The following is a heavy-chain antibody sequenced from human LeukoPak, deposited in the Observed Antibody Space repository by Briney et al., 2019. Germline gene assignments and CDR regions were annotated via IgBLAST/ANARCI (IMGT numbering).Heavy chain of an antibody. D-gene: IGHD2-2*01. CDR3: ARARLRSTSCPGY. Sequence: GASVKISCKASGYTFTRYDINWVRQATGHGLEWMGWMNPNSSNTGYVQKFQGRVTITMNTSISTAYMELSSLRSEDTAVYYCARARLRSTSCPGYWGQGTLVTVSS. J-gene: IGHJ4*02. V-gene: IGHV1-8*01. CDR1: GYTFTRYD. CDR2: MNPNSSNT.